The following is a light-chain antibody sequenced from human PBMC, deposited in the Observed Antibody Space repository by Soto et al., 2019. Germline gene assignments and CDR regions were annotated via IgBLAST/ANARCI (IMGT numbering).Light chain of an antibody. CDR3: QQSYSTLPLT. Sequence: DIQMTQSPSSLSASVGDRVTITCRASQSISSYLNWCQQKPGKAPKLLIYAASSLQSGVPSRFSGSGSGTDFTLTISSLQPEDFATYYCQQSYSTLPLTFGGGTKVEIK. CDR1: QSISSY. J-gene: IGKJ4*01. V-gene: IGKV1-39*01. CDR2: AAS.